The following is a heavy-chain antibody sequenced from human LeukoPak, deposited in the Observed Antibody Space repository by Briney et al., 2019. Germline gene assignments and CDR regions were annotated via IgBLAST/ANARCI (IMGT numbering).Heavy chain of an antibody. J-gene: IGHJ6*02. D-gene: IGHD3-3*01. CDR2: INPSGGST. V-gene: IGHV1-46*01. CDR1: GYTFTSYY. Sequence: ASVKVSCKASGYTFTSYYMHWVRQAPGQGLEWMGIINPSGGSTSYAQKFQGRVTMTRDTSTSTVYMELSSLRSEDTAVYYCARGAIFGVTPRGYGMDVWGQGTTVTVSS. CDR3: ARGAIFGVTPRGYGMDV.